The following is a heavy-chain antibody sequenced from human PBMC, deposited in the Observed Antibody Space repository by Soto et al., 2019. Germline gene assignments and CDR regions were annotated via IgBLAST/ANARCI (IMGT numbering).Heavy chain of an antibody. CDR2: VYYSGST. CDR1: GDSISTYY. Sequence: QVQLQESGPGLMKPSETLSLTCDVSGDSISTYYWSWIRQPPGKGLEWIGYVYYSGSTLYNPSLESRVTLSIDMSKKQVSLTLSSVIAADTAVYYCARTRMIESWIDYWGHGTLVTVSS. CDR3: ARTRMIESWIDY. J-gene: IGHJ4*01. V-gene: IGHV4-59*01. D-gene: IGHD2-21*01.